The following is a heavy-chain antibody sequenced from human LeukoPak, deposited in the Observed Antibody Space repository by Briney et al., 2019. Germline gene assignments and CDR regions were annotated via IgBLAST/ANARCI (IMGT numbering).Heavy chain of an antibody. Sequence: SETLSLTCTVSGGSISSSSYYWGWIRQSPGKGLEWIGSIYYSGSTNYNPSLKSRVTISVDTSKNQFSLKLSSVTAADTAVYYCARARGSGSFPFDYWGQGTLVTVSS. CDR1: GGSISSSSYY. D-gene: IGHD3-10*01. V-gene: IGHV4-39*07. CDR3: ARARGSGSFPFDY. J-gene: IGHJ4*02. CDR2: IYYSGST.